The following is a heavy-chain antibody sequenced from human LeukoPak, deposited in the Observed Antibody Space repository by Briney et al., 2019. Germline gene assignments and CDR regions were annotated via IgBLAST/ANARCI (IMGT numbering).Heavy chain of an antibody. CDR2: ISSSSSYI. CDR1: GFTFSNSD. CDR3: ARDPLYGA. V-gene: IGHV3-21*01. D-gene: IGHD4-17*01. J-gene: IGHJ5*02. Sequence: PGGSLRLSCAASGFTFSNSDMSWVRQAPGKGLEWVSSISSSSSYIYYADSVKGRFTISRDNAKNSLYLQMNSLRAEDTAVYYCARDPLYGAWGQGTLVTVSS.